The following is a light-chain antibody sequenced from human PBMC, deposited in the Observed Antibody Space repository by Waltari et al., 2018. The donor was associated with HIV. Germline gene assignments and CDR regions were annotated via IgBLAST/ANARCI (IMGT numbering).Light chain of an antibody. CDR2: EVT. J-gene: IGLJ2*01. Sequence: QSALTQPPSASGSPGQSVTMSCTGTSSDIGGYNYVSWYQQHPGKAPKLIMTEVTKRPSGVPDRFSGSKSGNTASLTVSGLQAEDEAHYYCSSYAPTIKFYVLFGGGTTLTVL. CDR1: SSDIGGYNY. CDR3: SSYAPTIKFYVL. V-gene: IGLV2-8*01.